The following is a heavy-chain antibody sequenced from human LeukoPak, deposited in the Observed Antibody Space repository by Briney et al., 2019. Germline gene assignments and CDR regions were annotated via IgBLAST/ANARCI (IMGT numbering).Heavy chain of an antibody. CDR2: ISGSGGST. CDR1: GFTFSSYA. D-gene: IGHD2-15*01. V-gene: IGHV3-23*01. J-gene: IGHJ3*02. Sequence: GGSLRLSCAASGFTFSSYAMSWVRQAPGKGLEWVSGISGSGGSTHYADSVKDRFTISRGNSKNTLYLQMNSLRAEDTAVYYCAKETVVVVAATPDAFDIWGQGTMVTVSS. CDR3: AKETVVVVAATPDAFDI.